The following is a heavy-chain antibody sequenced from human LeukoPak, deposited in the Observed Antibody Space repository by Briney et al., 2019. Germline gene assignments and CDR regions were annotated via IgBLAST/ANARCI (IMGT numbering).Heavy chain of an antibody. CDR2: MNPNSGNT. D-gene: IGHD3-16*01. V-gene: IGHV1-8*01. CDR3: ARGESPVAGDDAFDI. CDR1: GYTLTSYD. Sequence: ASVKVSCKASGYTLTSYDINWVRQATGQGLEWMGWMNPNSGNTGYAQKFQGRVTMTRNTSISTAYMELSSLRSEDTAVYYCARGESPVAGDDAFDIWGQGTMVTVSS. J-gene: IGHJ3*02.